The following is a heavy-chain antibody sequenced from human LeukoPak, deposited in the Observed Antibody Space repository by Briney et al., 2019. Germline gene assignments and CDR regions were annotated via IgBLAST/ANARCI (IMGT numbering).Heavy chain of an antibody. V-gene: IGHV4-59*11. J-gene: IGHJ6*03. D-gene: IGHD6-13*01. CDR2: IYYSGST. Sequence: SENLFMSCTDSDGAISSHYWSWIRQPPGKGLEWIGYIYYSGSTNYNPSLKSRVTISVDTSKNQFSLKLSSVTAADTAVYYCARGGGLSSSWYGYYYYYYMDVWGKGTTVTVSS. CDR3: ARGGGLSSSWYGYYYYYYMDV. CDR1: DGAISSHY.